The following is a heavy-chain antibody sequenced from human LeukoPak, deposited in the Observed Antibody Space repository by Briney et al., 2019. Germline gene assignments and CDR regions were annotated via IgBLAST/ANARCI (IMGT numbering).Heavy chain of an antibody. CDR1: GGSISSTTYY. CDR2: IYYSGST. Sequence: SETLSLTCTVSGGSISSTTYYWGWIRRPPGKGLEWIGSIYYSGSTYYNPSLKSRVTVSVDTSKNQFSLILSSVTAADTAVYYCVRGSTLRHYQYWGQGTLVTVSS. V-gene: IGHV4-39*01. CDR3: VRGSTLRHYQY. D-gene: IGHD3-16*01. J-gene: IGHJ4*02.